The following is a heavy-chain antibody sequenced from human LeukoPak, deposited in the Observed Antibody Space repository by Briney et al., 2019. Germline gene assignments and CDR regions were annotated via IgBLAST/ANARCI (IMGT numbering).Heavy chain of an antibody. J-gene: IGHJ5*02. Sequence: ASVKVSCKASGYTFTGYYMHWVRQAPGQGLEWMGWINPNSGGTNYAQKFQGRVTMTRDTSISTAYMELRSLRSDDTAVYYCARDQAPYNARGLNWFDPWGQGTLVTVSS. D-gene: IGHD1-1*01. V-gene: IGHV1-2*02. CDR2: INPNSGGT. CDR3: ARDQAPYNARGLNWFDP. CDR1: GYTFTGYY.